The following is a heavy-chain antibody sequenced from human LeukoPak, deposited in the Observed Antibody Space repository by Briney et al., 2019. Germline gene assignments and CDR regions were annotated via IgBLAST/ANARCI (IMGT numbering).Heavy chain of an antibody. CDR2: TSYDGGNK. J-gene: IGHJ3*02. Sequence: PGGSLRLSCSASGFPFSTYGMHWVRQAPGKGLAWLAVTSYDGGNKYYADSVKGRFTISRDNSKNTLYLQMNSLRVEDTAVYYCARRETYSYNSGRPFDIWGQGTMVSVSS. CDR3: ARRETYSYNSGRPFDI. V-gene: IGHV3-33*01. D-gene: IGHD3-10*01. CDR1: GFPFSTYG.